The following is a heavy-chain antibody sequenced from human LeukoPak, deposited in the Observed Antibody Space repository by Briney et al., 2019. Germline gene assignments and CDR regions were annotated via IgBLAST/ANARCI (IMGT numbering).Heavy chain of an antibody. D-gene: IGHD6-19*01. J-gene: IGHJ4*02. CDR1: RGSVSSDY. Sequence: SETLSLTCTVSRGSVSSDYWSWIRQSPGKGLEWIGYIFYPTTTNYNPPLRSRVTMSLDTSNNQFSLDLTSVTGADTAVYFCATGHSSGWFDYWGQGTLVAVSS. V-gene: IGHV4-59*02. CDR3: ATGHSSGWFDY. CDR2: IFYPTTT.